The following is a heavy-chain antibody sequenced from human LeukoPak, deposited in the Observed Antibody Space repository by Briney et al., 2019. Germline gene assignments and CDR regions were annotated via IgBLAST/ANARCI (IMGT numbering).Heavy chain of an antibody. Sequence: PGGSLRLSCAASGFTFSDYYMSWIRQAPGKGLEWVSYISSSSSYTNYADSVKGRFTISRDNAKNSLYLQMNSLRAEDTAVYYCARVGYCSSTSCYERDYYYYGIDVWGKGTTVTVSS. CDR1: GFTFSDYY. D-gene: IGHD2-2*01. CDR2: ISSSSSYT. V-gene: IGHV3-11*06. J-gene: IGHJ6*04. CDR3: ARVGYCSSTSCYERDYYYYGIDV.